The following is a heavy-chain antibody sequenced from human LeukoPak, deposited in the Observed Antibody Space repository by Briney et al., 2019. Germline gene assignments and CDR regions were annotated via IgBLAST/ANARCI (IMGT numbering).Heavy chain of an antibody. CDR1: GFSVSSKH. D-gene: IGHD1-26*01. V-gene: IGHV3-66*01. Sequence: GGSLRLSCAASGFSVSSKHMYWVRQAPGKGLELVSVIYRGGSTYYADSVKGRFTISRDNSKNTLYGQMNSLRAEDTAVYYCAGGYNGWSDYWGQGTLVTVSS. CDR2: IYRGGST. CDR3: AGGYNGWSDY. J-gene: IGHJ4*02.